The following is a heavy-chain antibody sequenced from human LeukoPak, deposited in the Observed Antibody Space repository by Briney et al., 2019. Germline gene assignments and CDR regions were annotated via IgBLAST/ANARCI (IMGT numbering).Heavy chain of an antibody. CDR3: AKGDYSNYVRSYFDY. Sequence: GGSLRLSCAASGFTFNNYVMNWVRQAPGKGLEWVSAITDSSTSTYYADSVKGRFTISRDNSKNTLYLQMSSLRAEDTAVYYCAKGDYSNYVRSYFDYWGQGTLVTVSS. CDR1: GFTFNNYV. D-gene: IGHD4-11*01. V-gene: IGHV3-23*01. J-gene: IGHJ4*02. CDR2: ITDSSTST.